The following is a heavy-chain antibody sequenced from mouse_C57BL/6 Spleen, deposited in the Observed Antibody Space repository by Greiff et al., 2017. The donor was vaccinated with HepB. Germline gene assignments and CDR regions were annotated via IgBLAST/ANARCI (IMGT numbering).Heavy chain of an antibody. Sequence: VQLQQSGAELARPGASVKMSCKASGYTFTSYTMHWVKQRPGQGLEWIGYINPSSGYTKYNQKFKDKATLTADKSSSTAYMQLSRLTSEDSAVYYCARSGDDYEFFDYWGQGTTLTVSS. CDR1: GYTFTSYT. D-gene: IGHD2-4*01. J-gene: IGHJ2*01. V-gene: IGHV1-4*01. CDR2: INPSSGYT. CDR3: ARSGDDYEFFDY.